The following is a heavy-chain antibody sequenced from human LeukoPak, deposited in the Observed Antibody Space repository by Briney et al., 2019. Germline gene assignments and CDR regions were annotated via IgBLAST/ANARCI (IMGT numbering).Heavy chain of an antibody. V-gene: IGHV3-48*03. J-gene: IGHJ4*02. D-gene: IGHD3-22*01. CDR1: GFTFSNYE. CDR3: AREAPSYYDSSGYLPLDY. Sequence: PGGSLRLSCAASGFTFSNYEMTWVRQAPGKGLEWISKISCRGRNIYYAESVKGRFTISRDNAKNSLYLQMNSLRAQDTAVYYCAREAPSYYDSSGYLPLDYWGQGTLVTVSS. CDR2: ISCRGRNI.